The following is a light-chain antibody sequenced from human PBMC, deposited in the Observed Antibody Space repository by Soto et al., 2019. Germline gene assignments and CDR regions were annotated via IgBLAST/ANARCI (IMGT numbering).Light chain of an antibody. CDR1: SSDVGSYDY. V-gene: IGLV2-14*01. J-gene: IGLJ1*01. Sequence: QPALTQPASVSGSPGQSITISCTGTSSDVGSYDYVSWYQQHPGKAPKLMIYEVSSRPSGVSDRFSGSKSGNTASLTISGLQAEDEADYYCSAYTSSNTVVFGVGTKVTVL. CDR3: SAYTSSNTVV. CDR2: EVS.